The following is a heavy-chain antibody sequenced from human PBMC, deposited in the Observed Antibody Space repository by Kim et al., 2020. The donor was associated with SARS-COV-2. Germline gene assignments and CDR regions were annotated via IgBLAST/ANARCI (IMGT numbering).Heavy chain of an antibody. D-gene: IGHD6-13*01. Sequence: SETLSLTCAVYGGSFSGYYWSWIRQPPGKGLEWIGEINHSGSTNYNPSLKSRVTISVDTSKNQFSLKLSSVTAADTAMYYCARRFKQQLVRWFDPWGQGTLVTVSS. CDR2: INHSGST. J-gene: IGHJ5*02. V-gene: IGHV4-34*01. CDR3: ARRFKQQLVRWFDP. CDR1: GGSFSGYY.